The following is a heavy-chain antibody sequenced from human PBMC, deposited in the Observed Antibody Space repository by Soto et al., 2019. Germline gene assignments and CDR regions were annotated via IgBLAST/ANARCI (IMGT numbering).Heavy chain of an antibody. D-gene: IGHD1-26*01. CDR1: GGSISSGDYY. V-gene: IGHV4-30-4*01. CDR2: IDYSGST. CDR3: ARSGDGGTPYPSFFWFDP. Sequence: QVQLQESGPGLVKPSQTLSLTCTVSGGSISSGDYYWTWIRQPPGKGLEWIGYIDYSGSTYYKPSLQSRLTISVDTSKNKFSLKLSSVTAADTAVYYCARSGDGGTPYPSFFWFDPWGQGTLVTVSS. J-gene: IGHJ5*02.